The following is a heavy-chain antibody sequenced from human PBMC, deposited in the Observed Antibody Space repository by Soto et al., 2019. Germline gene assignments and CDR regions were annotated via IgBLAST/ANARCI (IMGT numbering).Heavy chain of an antibody. Sequence: QVQVVQSGAEVKKPGSSVKVSCKASGGTFSSYAISWVRQAPGQGLEWMGGIIPIFDTANYAQKFQGRVTSTADKSTSTAYMELSSLRSEDTAVYYCASDSPKSSGIGYWGQGTLVTVSS. V-gene: IGHV1-69*06. CDR2: IIPIFDTA. J-gene: IGHJ4*02. D-gene: IGHD3-10*01. CDR1: GGTFSSYA. CDR3: ASDSPKSSGIGY.